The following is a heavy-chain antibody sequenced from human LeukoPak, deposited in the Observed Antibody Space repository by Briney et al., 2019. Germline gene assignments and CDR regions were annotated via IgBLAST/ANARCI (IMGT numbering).Heavy chain of an antibody. CDR1: GGTFSSYA. Sequence: VASVKVSCKASGGTFSSYAISWVRQAPGQGLEWMGGIIPIFGTANYAQKFQGRVTITADESTSTAYMELRSLRSEDTAMYYCARGPSPYYDFWSGYYNYWGQGTLVTVSS. V-gene: IGHV1-69*13. CDR2: IIPIFGTA. CDR3: ARGPSPYYDFWSGYYNY. D-gene: IGHD3-3*01. J-gene: IGHJ4*02.